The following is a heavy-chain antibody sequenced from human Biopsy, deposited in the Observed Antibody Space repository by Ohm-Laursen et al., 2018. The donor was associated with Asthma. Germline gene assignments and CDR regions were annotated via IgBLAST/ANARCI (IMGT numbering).Heavy chain of an antibody. V-gene: IGHV1-69*13. Sequence: EASVKVSCKSLGGTFNTYVIGWVRQAPGQGLEWMGGINSVFGTTTYPQKFQDRVTITADDSTSTVYMELSSLGSGDTAVYYCARKAGSCISRTCYSLDFWGQGTPVTVSS. CDR3: ARKAGSCISRTCYSLDF. D-gene: IGHD2-2*01. CDR2: INSVFGTT. J-gene: IGHJ4*02. CDR1: GGTFNTYV.